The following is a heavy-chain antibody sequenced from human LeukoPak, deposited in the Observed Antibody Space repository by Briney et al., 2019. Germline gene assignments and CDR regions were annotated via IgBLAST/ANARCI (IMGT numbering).Heavy chain of an antibody. CDR3: AKGNLGVRGGFDY. D-gene: IGHD1-14*01. V-gene: IGHV3-23*01. Sequence: GGSLRLSCAASGFTFSSYALSWVRQAPGKGPEWVSSISGSGAGTYYADSVKGRFTISRDKSNNTLYLQMNSLRAEDTAVYYCAKGNLGVRGGFDYWGQGTLVTVSS. CDR1: GFTFSSYA. CDR2: ISGSGAGT. J-gene: IGHJ4*02.